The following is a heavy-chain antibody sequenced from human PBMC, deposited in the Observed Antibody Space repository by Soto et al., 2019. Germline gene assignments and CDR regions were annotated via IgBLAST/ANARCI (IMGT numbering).Heavy chain of an antibody. J-gene: IGHJ3*02. CDR2: INAGNGNT. Sequence: ASVKVSCKASGYTFTSYAMHWVRQAPGQRIEWMGWINAGNGNTKYSQKFQGRVTITRDTSTSTAYMELSRLRSDDTAVYYCARILPGYCSGGSCYSIDAFDIWGQGTMVTVSS. V-gene: IGHV1-3*01. D-gene: IGHD2-15*01. CDR1: GYTFTSYA. CDR3: ARILPGYCSGGSCYSIDAFDI.